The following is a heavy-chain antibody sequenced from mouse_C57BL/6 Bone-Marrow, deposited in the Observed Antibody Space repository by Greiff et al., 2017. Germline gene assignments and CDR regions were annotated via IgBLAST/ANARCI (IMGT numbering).Heavy chain of an antibody. Sequence: QVQLQQPGTELVKPGASVKLSCKASGYTFTSYWMHWVKQRPGQGLEWIGNFNPSNGGTNYNEKFKSKATLTVDKSSSTDYMQLSSLTSEDASVDYCAVYYYGSSYDYFDYWGQGTTLTVSS. CDR1: GYTFTSYW. CDR2: FNPSNGGT. J-gene: IGHJ2*01. CDR3: AVYYYGSSYDYFDY. V-gene: IGHV1-53*01. D-gene: IGHD1-1*01.